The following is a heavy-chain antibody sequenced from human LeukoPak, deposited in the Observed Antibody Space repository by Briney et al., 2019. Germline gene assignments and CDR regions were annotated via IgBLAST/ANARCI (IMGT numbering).Heavy chain of an antibody. CDR3: ARDLYRIVVVPHYFDY. V-gene: IGHV3-7*01. J-gene: IGHJ4*02. Sequence: GGSLRLSCAASGFTFSNYWMRWVRQAPGKGLEWVGNIKEDGSEKYYVDSVKGRFTISRDNAKKSLYLQMNSLRAEDTAVYYCARDLYRIVVVPHYFDYWGQGTLVTVSS. CDR2: IKEDGSEK. CDR1: GFTFSNYW. D-gene: IGHD3-22*01.